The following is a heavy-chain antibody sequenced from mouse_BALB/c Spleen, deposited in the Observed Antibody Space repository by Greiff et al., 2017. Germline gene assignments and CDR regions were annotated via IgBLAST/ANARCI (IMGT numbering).Heavy chain of an antibody. CDR3: ARDLIYYFDD. V-gene: IGHV5-6-3*01. CDR1: GFTFSSYT. Sequence: EVKVVESGGGLVKPGGSLKLSCAASGFTFSSYTMSWVRQTPEKRLEWVATINSNGGSTYYPDSVKGRFTISRDNAKNTLYLQMSSLKSEDTAMYYCARDLIYYFDDWGQGTTLTVSS. J-gene: IGHJ2*01. CDR2: INSNGGST. D-gene: IGHD2-4*01.